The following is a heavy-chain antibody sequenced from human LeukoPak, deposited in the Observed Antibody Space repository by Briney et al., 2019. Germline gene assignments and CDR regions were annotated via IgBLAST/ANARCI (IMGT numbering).Heavy chain of an antibody. Sequence: GGSLRLSCAASGFTFSSYGMHWLRQAPGKGLQWVALIWYDGSNKYYADSVEGRFTISRDNSKNTLYLHMDSLRAEDTAVYYCAKDFYYDSSNYDWGQGTLVTVSS. CDR2: IWYDGSNK. CDR3: AKDFYYDSSNYD. CDR1: GFTFSSYG. J-gene: IGHJ4*02. D-gene: IGHD3-22*01. V-gene: IGHV3-33*06.